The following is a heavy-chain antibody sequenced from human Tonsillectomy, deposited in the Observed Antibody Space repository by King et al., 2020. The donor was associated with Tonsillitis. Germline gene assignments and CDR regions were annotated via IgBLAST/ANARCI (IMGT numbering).Heavy chain of an antibody. CDR2: IFSNDEK. V-gene: IGHV2-26*01. CDR3: ARGTTTVVTPRFWYFDL. D-gene: IGHD4-23*01. Sequence: TLKESGPVLVKPTETLTLTCTVSGFSLSNARMGVSWIRQPPGKALEWLAHIFSNDEKSYSTSLKSRLPISKDTSKSQVVLTMTNMDPVDTATYYCARGTTTVVTPRFWYFDLWGRGTLVTVSS. J-gene: IGHJ2*01. CDR1: GFSLSNARMG.